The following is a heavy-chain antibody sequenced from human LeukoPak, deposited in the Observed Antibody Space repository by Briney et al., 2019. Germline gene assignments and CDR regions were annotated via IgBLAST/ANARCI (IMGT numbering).Heavy chain of an antibody. CDR2: IIPIFGTT. D-gene: IGHD3-9*01. Sequence: SVKVSCKASGGTFSSYAISWVRQAPGQGLEWMGGIIPIFGTTNYAQKFQGRVTITADESTSTAYMELSSLRSEDTAVYYCARGGLYGDILTGYYSFDPWGQGTLVTVSS. CDR1: GGTFSSYA. CDR3: ARGGLYGDILTGYYSFDP. J-gene: IGHJ5*02. V-gene: IGHV1-69*13.